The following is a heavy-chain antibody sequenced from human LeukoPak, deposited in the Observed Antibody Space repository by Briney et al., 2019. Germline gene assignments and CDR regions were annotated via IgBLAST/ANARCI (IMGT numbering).Heavy chain of an antibody. CDR2: MNADNDNR. CDR3: ARQGGSSSTHLDY. D-gene: IGHD1-26*01. J-gene: IGHJ4*02. CDR1: GYTFTTYP. Sequence: GASVKVSCKASGYTFTTYPIHWVRQAPGQRLEWMGWMNADNDNRRYSEKFQGRVTITRDTSANTFYMELSSLRSEDTAVYYCARQGGSSSTHLDYRGQGTLVTVSS. V-gene: IGHV1-3*01.